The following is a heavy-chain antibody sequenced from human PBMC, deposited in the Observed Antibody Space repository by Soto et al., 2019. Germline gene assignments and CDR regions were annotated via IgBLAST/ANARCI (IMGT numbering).Heavy chain of an antibody. V-gene: IGHV1-3*02. J-gene: IGHJ6*02. Sequence: ASVKVSCKASGYTFTTYSMHWVRQAPGHRLEWMGWSNAGNGYTQYSQDFQGRVTITRDTSASTAYMELRSLRSEDMAVYYCARDGGSGMDVWGQGTTVTVSS. CDR2: SNAGNGYT. CDR1: GYTFTTYS. CDR3: ARDGGSGMDV. D-gene: IGHD3-16*01.